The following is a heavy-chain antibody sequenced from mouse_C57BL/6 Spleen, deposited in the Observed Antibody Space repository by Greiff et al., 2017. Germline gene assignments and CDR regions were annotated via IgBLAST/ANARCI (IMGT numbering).Heavy chain of an antibody. CDR3: ARYTGVAYYFDY. J-gene: IGHJ2*02. CDR1: GYTFTSYW. Sequence: VQLQQPGAELVMPGASVKLSCKASGYTFTSYWMPWVKQRPGQGLEWIGEIDASDSYTNYNQKVKGKFTLTIDKASSTAYMQLSSLTSEDSAVYYCARYTGVAYYFDYWGQGTSLTVSS. D-gene: IGHD1-1*01. V-gene: IGHV1-69*01. CDR2: IDASDSYT.